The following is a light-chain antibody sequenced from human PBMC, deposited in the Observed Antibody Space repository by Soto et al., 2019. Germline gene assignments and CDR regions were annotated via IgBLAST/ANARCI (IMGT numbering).Light chain of an antibody. Sequence: EIVLTQSPATLSLSPGERATLSCRASQSIMNYLAWYQQKPGQSPRLLIYDASNRATDVPARFSGSGSGTDFTLSISSLEPEDFAVYFCQQRSNWPLTFGPGTKVDIK. CDR3: QQRSNWPLT. V-gene: IGKV3-11*01. CDR1: QSIMNY. J-gene: IGKJ3*01. CDR2: DAS.